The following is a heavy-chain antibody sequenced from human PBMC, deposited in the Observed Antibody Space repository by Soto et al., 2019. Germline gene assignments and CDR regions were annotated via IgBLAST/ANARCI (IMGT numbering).Heavy chain of an antibody. CDR3: ARDPETYGSGSYYFDY. V-gene: IGHV1-69*01. J-gene: IGHJ4*02. D-gene: IGHD3-10*01. CDR1: GGTFSSYA. Sequence: QVQLVQSGAEVQKPGSSVKVSCKASGGTFSSYAISWVRQAPGQELEWMGGIIPIFGTANYAQKSQGRVTISADESTSTAYMELSSLRSEDTAVYYCARDPETYGSGSYYFDYWGQGTLVTVSS. CDR2: IIPIFGTA.